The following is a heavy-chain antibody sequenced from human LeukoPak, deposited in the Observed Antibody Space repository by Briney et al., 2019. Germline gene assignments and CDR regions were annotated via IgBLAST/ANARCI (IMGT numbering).Heavy chain of an antibody. Sequence: PSETLSLTCAVSGGSISSSNWWSWVRQPPGKGLEWIGEIYHSGSTNYNPSLKSRVTISVDKPKNQFSLKLSSVTAADTAVYYCARAPPPRWFDPWGQGTLVTVSS. V-gene: IGHV4-4*02. CDR2: IYHSGST. CDR1: GGSISSSNW. J-gene: IGHJ5*02. CDR3: ARAPPPRWFDP.